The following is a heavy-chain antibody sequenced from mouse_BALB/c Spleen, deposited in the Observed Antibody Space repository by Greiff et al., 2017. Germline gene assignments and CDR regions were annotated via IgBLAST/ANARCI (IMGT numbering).Heavy chain of an antibody. D-gene: IGHD1-1*01. CDR1: GFTFSSFG. J-gene: IGHJ1*01. CDR2: ISSGSSTI. V-gene: IGHV5-17*02. Sequence: EVMLVESGGGLVQPGGSRKLSCAASGFTFSSFGMHWVRQAPEKGLEWVAYISSGSSTIYYADTVKGRFTISRDNPKNTLFLQMTSLRSEDTAMYYCARSRYCGSSSSYWYFDVWGAGTTVTVSS. CDR3: ARSRYCGSSSSYWYFDV.